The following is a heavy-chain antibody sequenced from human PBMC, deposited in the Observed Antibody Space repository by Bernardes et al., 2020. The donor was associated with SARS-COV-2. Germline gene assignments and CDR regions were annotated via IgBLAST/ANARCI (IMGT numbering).Heavy chain of an antibody. CDR1: GGSISAYY. V-gene: IGHV4-59*01. CDR3: ARGFDY. Sequence: SETLSLTRTVSGGSISAYYLSWFRQPPGKGLEWIGYLYYTGSTNYNPSLQSRVTISVDTSKNQFSLKLSSVTAADTAVYYCARGFDYLVQGILVTVSS. CDR2: LYYTGST. J-gene: IGHJ4*02.